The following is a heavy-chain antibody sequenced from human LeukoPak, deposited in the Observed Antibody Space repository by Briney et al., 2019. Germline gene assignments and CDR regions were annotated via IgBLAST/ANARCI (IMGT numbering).Heavy chain of an antibody. CDR1: GYTFTSYG. V-gene: IGHV1-18*01. CDR3: ARAGGYYYGSALYNWFDP. D-gene: IGHD3-10*01. J-gene: IGHJ5*02. CDR2: ISAYNGNT. Sequence: ASVKVSCKASGYTFTSYGISWVRQAPGQGLEWMGWISAYNGNTNYAQKLQGRVTMTTDTSMSTAYMELRSLRSDDTAVYYCARAGGYYYGSALYNWFDPWGQGTLVTVSS.